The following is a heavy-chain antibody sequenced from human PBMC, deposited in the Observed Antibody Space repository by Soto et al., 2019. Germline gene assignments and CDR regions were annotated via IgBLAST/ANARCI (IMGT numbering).Heavy chain of an antibody. CDR1: GFTVSSNY. V-gene: IGHV3-53*01. D-gene: IGHD1-1*01. CDR2: IYSGGST. J-gene: IGHJ4*02. Sequence: RGSLRLSCAASGFTVSSNYMSWVRQAPGKGLEWVSVIYSGGSTYYADSVKGRFTISRDNSKNTLYLQMNSLRAEDTAVYYCARVGGKRKYYFDYWGQGTLVTVSS. CDR3: ARVGGKRKYYFDY.